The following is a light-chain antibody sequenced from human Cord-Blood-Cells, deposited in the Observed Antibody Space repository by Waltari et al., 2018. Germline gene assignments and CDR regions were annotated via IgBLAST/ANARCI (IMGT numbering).Light chain of an antibody. J-gene: IGLJ3*02. Sequence: NFMLTQPHSVSESPGKTVTISCTRSSGSIASNYVQWYQQRLGSAPTTVIYEDNQRPSGVPDRFSGSIDSSSNSASLTISGLKTEDEADYYCQSYDSSNRVFGGGTKLTVL. CDR1: SGSIASNY. CDR3: QSYDSSNRV. V-gene: IGLV6-57*03. CDR2: EDN.